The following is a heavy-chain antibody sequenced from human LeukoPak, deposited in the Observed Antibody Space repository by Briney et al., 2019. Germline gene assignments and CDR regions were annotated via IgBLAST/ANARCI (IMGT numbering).Heavy chain of an antibody. CDR2: IRYDGSNK. CDR3: AKDNALLLWFGEQFPIGIDY. D-gene: IGHD3-10*01. V-gene: IGHV3-30*02. Sequence: PGGSLRPSCAASGFTFSSYGMHWVRQAPGKGLEWVAFIRYDGSNKYYADSVKGRFTISRDNSKNTLYLQMNSLRAEDTAVYYCAKDNALLLWFGEQFPIGIDYWGQGTLVTVSS. CDR1: GFTFSSYG. J-gene: IGHJ4*02.